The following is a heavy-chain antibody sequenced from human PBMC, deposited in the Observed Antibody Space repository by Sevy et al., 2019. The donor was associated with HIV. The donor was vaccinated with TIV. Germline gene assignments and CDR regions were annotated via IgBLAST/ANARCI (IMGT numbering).Heavy chain of an antibody. D-gene: IGHD5-18*01. CDR3: ARDNRVTAMVPYFDY. J-gene: IGHJ4*02. CDR2: ISSSGSTI. Sequence: GGSLRLSCAASGFTFSDYYMSWIRQAPGKGLEWVSYISSSGSTIYYADSVKGRFTISRDNAKNSLYLQMNSLRDEDTAVYYCARDNRVTAMVPYFDYWGQGTLVTVSS. V-gene: IGHV3-11*01. CDR1: GFTFSDYY.